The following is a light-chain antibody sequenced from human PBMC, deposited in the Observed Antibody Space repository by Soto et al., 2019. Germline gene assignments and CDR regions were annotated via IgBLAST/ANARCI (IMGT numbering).Light chain of an antibody. J-gene: IGKJ4*01. Sequence: DIQMTQSPSSLSASVGDRVTITCQASQDISNYLNWYQQKPGKAPKLLIYDASNFETEVPSRFSGSGSGTDFTFTISSLQPEDIATYYCQQYDNLPLSFGGGTKVELK. CDR3: QQYDNLPLS. V-gene: IGKV1-33*01. CDR1: QDISNY. CDR2: DAS.